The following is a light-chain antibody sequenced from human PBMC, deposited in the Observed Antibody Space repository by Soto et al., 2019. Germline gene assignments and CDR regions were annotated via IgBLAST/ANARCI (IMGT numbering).Light chain of an antibody. CDR1: QSIDSNT. CDR2: GAS. Sequence: EIVLTQSPDTLSLSPGERATLSCRASQSIDSNTLGWYQQKPGQAPRLLIYGASSRATGIPDRFSGSGSGTDFTFTIRRLEPDDFAVYYCHQYGRAFGQGTKVDIK. CDR3: HQYGRA. V-gene: IGKV3-20*01. J-gene: IGKJ1*01.